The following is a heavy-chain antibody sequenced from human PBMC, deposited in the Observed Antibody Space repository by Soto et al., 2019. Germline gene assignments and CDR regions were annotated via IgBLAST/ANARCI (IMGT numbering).Heavy chain of an antibody. J-gene: IGHJ2*01. V-gene: IGHV4-31*03. Sequence: QVQLQESGPGLVKPSQTLSLTCTVSGGSISSGGYYWSWIRQHPGKCLEWIGYIYYIGSTYYNPSLKSRVTISVGTSKNQCSLELSSVTAADTAVYYCEGVGSGYLIYWYFYRWGRGTLVTVS. CDR1: GGSISSGGYY. CDR3: EGVGSGYLIYWYFYR. CDR2: IYYIGST. D-gene: IGHD3-22*01.